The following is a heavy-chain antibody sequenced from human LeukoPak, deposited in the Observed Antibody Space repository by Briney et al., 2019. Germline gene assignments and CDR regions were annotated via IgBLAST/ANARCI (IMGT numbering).Heavy chain of an antibody. CDR1: EFTVISKY. V-gene: IGHV3-66*02. Sequence: GGSLKLSFPASEFTVISKYMGWFGQAPGRGWDGVQVFFRGDNTYYADSVKGRFTISRDNSKNTLYLQMNSLRAEDTAVYYCARDFGRGYCSSTSCYGWFDPWGQGTLVTVSS. CDR3: ARDFGRGYCSSTSCYGWFDP. CDR2: FFRGDNT. J-gene: IGHJ5*02. D-gene: IGHD2-2*01.